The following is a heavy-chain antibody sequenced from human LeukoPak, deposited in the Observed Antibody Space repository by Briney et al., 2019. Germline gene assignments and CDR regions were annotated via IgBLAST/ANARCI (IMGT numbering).Heavy chain of an antibody. CDR1: GGSIRSSRYY. Sequence: PAETLSLTCSVSGGSIRSSRYYWGWIRPPPGTGLEWIGNIYYSGSTYYNPSLKSRVTISLDTYKNQFSLKLSSVTAADTAVYYCARARIAAAGTGYFQHWGQGTLLTVSS. V-gene: IGHV4-39*01. CDR3: ARARIAAAGTGYFQH. CDR2: IYYSGST. D-gene: IGHD6-13*01. J-gene: IGHJ1*01.